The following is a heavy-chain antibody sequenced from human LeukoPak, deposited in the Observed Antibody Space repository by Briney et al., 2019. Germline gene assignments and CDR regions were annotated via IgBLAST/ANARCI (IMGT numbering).Heavy chain of an antibody. CDR2: INHSGST. V-gene: IGHV4-34*01. D-gene: IGHD2-2*02. Sequence: PSETLSLTCAVYGGSFSGYYWSWIRQPPGKGLEWIGEINHSGSTYYNPSLKSRVTISVDTSKNQFSLKLSSVTAADTAVYYCARRYYTAPFDYWGQGTLVTVSS. CDR3: ARRYYTAPFDY. CDR1: GGSFSGYY. J-gene: IGHJ4*02.